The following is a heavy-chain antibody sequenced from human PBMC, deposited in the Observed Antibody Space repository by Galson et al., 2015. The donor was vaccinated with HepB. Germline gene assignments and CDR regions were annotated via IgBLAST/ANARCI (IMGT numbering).Heavy chain of an antibody. V-gene: IGHV3-30*02. CDR1: GFTFSSYG. D-gene: IGHD6-19*01. CDR2: IRYDGSNK. CDR3: AKDVVAGTVRPEWYFDY. Sequence: SLRLSCAASGFTFSSYGMHWVRQAPGKGLEWVAFIRYDGSNKYYADSVKGRFTISRDNSKNTLYLQMNSLRAEDTAVYYCAKDVVAGTVRPEWYFDYWGQGTLVTVSS. J-gene: IGHJ4*02.